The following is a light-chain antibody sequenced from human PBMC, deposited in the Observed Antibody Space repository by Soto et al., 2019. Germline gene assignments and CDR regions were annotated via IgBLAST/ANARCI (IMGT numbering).Light chain of an antibody. CDR1: QSVSSN. CDR3: QHYNDWPRT. CDR2: GAS. Sequence: EIVMTQSPATLSVSPGERATLSCRASQSVSSNLAWYQQKPGQAPRLLIYGASTRATGIRARFSGSGSGTGFTLSLSRLLLEVFAVYYCQHYNDWPRTFGEGIKVVI. J-gene: IGKJ1*01. V-gene: IGKV3-15*01.